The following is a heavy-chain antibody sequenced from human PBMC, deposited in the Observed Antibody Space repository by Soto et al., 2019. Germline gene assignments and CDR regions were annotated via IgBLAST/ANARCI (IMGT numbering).Heavy chain of an antibody. CDR3: AKDDSVLWLSGLYDY. D-gene: IGHD5-18*01. CDR1: GFTFSSYA. Sequence: PGGSLRLSCAASGFTFSSYAMSWVRQAPGKGLEWVSAISGSGGSTYYADSVKGRFTISRDNSKNTLYLQMNSLRAEDTAVYYCAKDDSVLWLSGLYDYWGQGTLVTVSS. CDR2: ISGSGGST. J-gene: IGHJ4*02. V-gene: IGHV3-23*01.